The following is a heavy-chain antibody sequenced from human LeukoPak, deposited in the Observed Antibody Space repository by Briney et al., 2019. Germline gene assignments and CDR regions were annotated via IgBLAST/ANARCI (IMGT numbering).Heavy chain of an antibody. CDR2: MNPNSGNT. CDR1: GYTFTSYD. Sequence: ASVKVSCKASGYTFTSYDINWVRRATGQGLEWMGWMNPNSGNTGYAQKFQGRVTMTRNTSISTAYMELSSLRSEDTAVYYCARGRFWLGENVDYWGQGTLVTVSS. D-gene: IGHD3-3*01. V-gene: IGHV1-8*01. J-gene: IGHJ4*02. CDR3: ARGRFWLGENVDY.